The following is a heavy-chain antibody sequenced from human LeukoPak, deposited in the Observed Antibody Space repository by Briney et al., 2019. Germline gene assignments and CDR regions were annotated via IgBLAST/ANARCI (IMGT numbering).Heavy chain of an antibody. CDR3: ASNYDSSGYPDAFDI. D-gene: IGHD3-22*01. Sequence: GESLKISCKGSGYSFTSYWIGWVRQMPGKGLEWMGIIYPGDSDTGYSPSFQGQVTISADKSISTAYLQWSSLKASDTAMYYCASNYDSSGYPDAFDIWGQGTVVTVSS. CDR1: GYSFTSYW. J-gene: IGHJ3*02. CDR2: IYPGDSDT. V-gene: IGHV5-51*01.